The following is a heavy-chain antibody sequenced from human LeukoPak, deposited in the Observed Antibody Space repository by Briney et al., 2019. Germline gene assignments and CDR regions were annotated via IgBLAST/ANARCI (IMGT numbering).Heavy chain of an antibody. D-gene: IGHD4-17*01. V-gene: IGHV1-3*01. J-gene: IGHJ4*02. Sequence: ASVKVSCKAPGYTFTSYAMHWVRQAPGQRLEWMGWINAGNGNTKYSQKFQGRVTITRDTSASTAYMELSSLRSEDTAVYYCARVSIHTVTFPFDYWGQGTLVTVSS. CDR2: INAGNGNT. CDR1: GYTFTSYA. CDR3: ARVSIHTVTFPFDY.